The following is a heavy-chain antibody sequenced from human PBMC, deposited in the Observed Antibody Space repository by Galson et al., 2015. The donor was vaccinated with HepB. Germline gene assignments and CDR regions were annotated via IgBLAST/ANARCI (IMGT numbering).Heavy chain of an antibody. V-gene: IGHV3-11*01. CDR3: ARDRYGLFDY. Sequence: SLRLSCAASGFTFTEYYMSWIRQAPGKGLEWVSSTSSSAGTISYADSVKGRFTISRDNAKNSLYLQMNSLRTEDTAVYYCARDRYGLFDYWGQGTLVTVSS. J-gene: IGHJ4*02. CDR1: GFTFTEYY. D-gene: IGHD5-18*01. CDR2: TSSSAGTI.